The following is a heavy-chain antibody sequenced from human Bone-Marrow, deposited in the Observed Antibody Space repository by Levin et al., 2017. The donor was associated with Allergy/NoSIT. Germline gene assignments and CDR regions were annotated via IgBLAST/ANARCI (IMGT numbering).Heavy chain of an antibody. V-gene: IGHV5-51*01. D-gene: IGHD3-16*01. CDR1: GYNFISFW. J-gene: IGHJ4*02. CDR2: IYPGDSDT. Sequence: GGSLRLSCKGSGYNFISFWIAWVRQMPGKGPEWMGIIYPGDSDTKYSPSFEGQVTMSVDKSISTAYLQWSSLRASDTAMYFCARARKDYVWGSSRGYYFDSWGQGTLATVSP. CDR3: ARARKDYVWGSSRGYYFDS.